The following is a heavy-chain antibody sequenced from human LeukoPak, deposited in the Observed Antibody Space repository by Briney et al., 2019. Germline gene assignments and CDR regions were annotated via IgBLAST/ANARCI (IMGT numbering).Heavy chain of an antibody. Sequence: GGSLRLSCSASGFAFGVFVIHWVRQAPGKGLEYVSSISENGDRTNHADSVMGRFTISRDNSKNTLYLQMTSLRVEDTAVYYCVKDLSGWYSFDYWGQGTLVTVSS. V-gene: IGHV3-64D*08. CDR1: GFAFGVFV. J-gene: IGHJ4*02. CDR3: VKDLSGWYSFDY. D-gene: IGHD6-19*01. CDR2: ISENGDRT.